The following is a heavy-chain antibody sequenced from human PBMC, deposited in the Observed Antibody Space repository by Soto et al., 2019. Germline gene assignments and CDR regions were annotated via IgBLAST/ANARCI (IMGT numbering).Heavy chain of an antibody. CDR2: ISDSGSKT. Sequence: LRLSCAASGFTFSSYAMSWVRQAPGKGLEWVSAISDSGSKTYYAVSVKGRFTISRDNSRNTLYLQMNSLSAEDAAVYSCAKGQKWELPLDYWGQGALVTVSS. CDR3: AKGQKWELPLDY. CDR1: GFTFSSYA. D-gene: IGHD1-26*01. V-gene: IGHV3-23*01. J-gene: IGHJ4*02.